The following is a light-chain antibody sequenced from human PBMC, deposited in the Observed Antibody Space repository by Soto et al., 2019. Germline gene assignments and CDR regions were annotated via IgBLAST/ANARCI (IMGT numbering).Light chain of an antibody. J-gene: IGKJ2*01. V-gene: IGKV3-20*01. CDR1: QSIISNF. CDR3: QQTFNSPRT. CDR2: DSS. Sequence: EIVLTQSPGTLSLSPGETASLSCWASQSIISNFFAWYQQRSGQPPRLLIYDSSRRASGIPARFTGSGSGIACTLTISRVEPEDSAVYYFQQTFNSPRTFGQGTRLEI.